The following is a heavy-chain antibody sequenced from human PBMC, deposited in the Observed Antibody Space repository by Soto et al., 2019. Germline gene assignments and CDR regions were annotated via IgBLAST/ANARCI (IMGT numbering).Heavy chain of an antibody. CDR1: GGSISSYY. J-gene: IGHJ4*02. CDR3: ASMGYHYGSGSYPLDY. D-gene: IGHD3-10*01. V-gene: IGHV4-59*08. Sequence: PSETLSLTCTVSGGSISSYYWTWIRQPPGKGLEWIGFIYNSGRTHYNPSLRSRVTISVDTSKNQFSLKLRSVTAADTAVYYCASMGYHYGSGSYPLDYWGQGTLVTVSS. CDR2: IYNSGRT.